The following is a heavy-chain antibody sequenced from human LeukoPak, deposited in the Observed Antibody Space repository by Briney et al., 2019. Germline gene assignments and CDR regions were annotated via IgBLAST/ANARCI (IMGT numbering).Heavy chain of an antibody. V-gene: IGHV4-59*01. CDR3: ARSSGHSYGDFDY. CDR2: THHGGST. J-gene: IGHJ4*02. D-gene: IGHD5-18*01. CDR1: GVSITSNY. Sequence: SETLSLTCSVSGVSITSNYWSWIRQPPGKGLEWIGYTHHGGSTSYNPSLKSRITISLDTSNNQFSLKLSSVTAADTAVYYCARSSGHSYGDFDYWGQGTLVTVSS.